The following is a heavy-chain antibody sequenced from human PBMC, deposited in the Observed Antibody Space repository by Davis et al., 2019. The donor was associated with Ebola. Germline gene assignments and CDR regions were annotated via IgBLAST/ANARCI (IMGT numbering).Heavy chain of an antibody. CDR3: ATTQWLREFDN. V-gene: IGHV3-53*04. D-gene: IGHD6-19*01. J-gene: IGHJ4*02. CDR2: IYDQST. CDR1: GFTVSSNH. Sequence: GGSLRLSCTASGFTVSSNHMSWVRQAPGQGLEWVSVIYDQSTASAYSVRCRFIISRSKSNNTLYLEMNSLRVDDTAVYYCATTQWLREFDNSGQGTPVTVSS.